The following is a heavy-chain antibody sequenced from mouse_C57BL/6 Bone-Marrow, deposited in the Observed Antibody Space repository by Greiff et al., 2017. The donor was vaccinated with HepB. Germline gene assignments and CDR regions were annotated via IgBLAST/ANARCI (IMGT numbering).Heavy chain of an antibody. J-gene: IGHJ2*01. V-gene: IGHV14-4*01. CDR3: TRGLLPHY. Sequence: EVKLVESGAELVRPGASVKLSCTASGFNIKDDYMHWVKQRPEQGLEWIGWIDPENGDTEYASKFQGKATITADTSSNTAYLQLSSLTSEDTAVYYCTRGLLPHYWGPGTPLPVSS. CDR2: IDPENGDT. CDR1: GFNIKDDY. D-gene: IGHD2-3*01.